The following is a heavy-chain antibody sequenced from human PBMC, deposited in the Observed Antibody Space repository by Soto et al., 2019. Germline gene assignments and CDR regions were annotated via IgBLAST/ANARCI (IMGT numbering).Heavy chain of an antibody. Sequence: QVQLQESGPGLVKPSQTLSLTCTVSGDSFSSGDYFWSWIRQPPGKGLEWIGYIFNSGTTYYNPSLRSRLTISIDTSKNQFSLTLNSVTAADTAVYYCARDTSKGNDYYAGAAFDIWGQGTMVTVSS. V-gene: IGHV4-30-4*01. CDR3: ARDTSKGNDYYAGAAFDI. CDR2: IFNSGTT. J-gene: IGHJ3*02. CDR1: GDSFSSGDYF. D-gene: IGHD5-12*01.